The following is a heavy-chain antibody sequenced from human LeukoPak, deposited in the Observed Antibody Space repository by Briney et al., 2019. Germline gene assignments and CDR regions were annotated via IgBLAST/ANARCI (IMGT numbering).Heavy chain of an antibody. D-gene: IGHD3-16*01. Sequence: GGSLRLSCGASGFTFSHYGMHWVRQAPGKGLEWVAVVWDDGINKFYADSVKGRFTISRDNSKHTVSLHMNSLRAEDTAVNYCVKEPAPYSLGDAWGKGTTVTVSS. V-gene: IGHV3-33*06. J-gene: IGHJ6*04. CDR2: VWDDGINK. CDR1: GFTFSHYG. CDR3: VKEPAPYSLGDA.